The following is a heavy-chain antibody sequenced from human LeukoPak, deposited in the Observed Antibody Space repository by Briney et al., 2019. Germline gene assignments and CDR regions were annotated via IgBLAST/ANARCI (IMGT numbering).Heavy chain of an antibody. CDR1: GGSFSDYY. CDR3: ARQVLRYCSSTSCSAGWFDP. CDR2: INHSGNT. V-gene: IGHV4-34*01. Sequence: SETLSLTCAVYGGSFSDYYWSWIRQPPGRGLEWIGEINHSGNTDYNPSLKSRVTISVDTSKNQFSLKLSSVTAADTAVYYCARQVLRYCSSTSCSAGWFDPWGQGALVTVSS. D-gene: IGHD2-2*01. J-gene: IGHJ5*02.